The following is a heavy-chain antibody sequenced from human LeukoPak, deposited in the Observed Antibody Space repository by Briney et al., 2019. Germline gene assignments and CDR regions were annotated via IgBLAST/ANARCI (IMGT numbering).Heavy chain of an antibody. CDR2: MSPNSGDT. CDR3: ARGPPNWGHDY. V-gene: IGHV1-8*01. D-gene: IGHD7-27*01. CDR1: GYTFTSYD. J-gene: IGHJ4*02. Sequence: ASVKVSCRASGYTFTSYDFNWVRQATGQRPEWMGWMSPNSGDTGYAQKFQDRVTMTRNTSISTAYMELSSLRSDDTAVYYCARGPPNWGHDYWGPGTLVTVSS.